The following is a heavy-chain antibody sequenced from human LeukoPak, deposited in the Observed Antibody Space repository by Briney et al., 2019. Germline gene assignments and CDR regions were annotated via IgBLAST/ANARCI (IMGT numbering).Heavy chain of an antibody. Sequence: TGESLKISCKGSGYSFTTYWISWVRQMPGKGLEWMGRIDPSDSYTNYSPFFQGHVTISADKSFSTAYLQWTSLKASDTAMYYCARHAKAYGSSCDYWGQGTLVTVSS. J-gene: IGHJ4*02. CDR1: GYSFTTYW. V-gene: IGHV5-10-1*01. D-gene: IGHD6-13*01. CDR2: IDPSDSYT. CDR3: ARHAKAYGSSCDY.